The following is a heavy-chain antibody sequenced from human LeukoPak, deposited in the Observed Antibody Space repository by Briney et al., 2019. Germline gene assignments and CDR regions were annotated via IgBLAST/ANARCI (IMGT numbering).Heavy chain of an antibody. V-gene: IGHV4-34*01. CDR2: INHSGST. J-gene: IGHJ5*02. Sequence: PSETLSLTCAVYGGSFSGYYWSWIRQPPGKGLEWIGEINHSGSTNYNPSLKSRVTISVDTSKNQFSLRVNSVTAADTAVYYCAREFSSGLINWFDPWGQGTLVTVSS. CDR3: AREFSSGLINWFDP. D-gene: IGHD6-25*01. CDR1: GGSFSGYY.